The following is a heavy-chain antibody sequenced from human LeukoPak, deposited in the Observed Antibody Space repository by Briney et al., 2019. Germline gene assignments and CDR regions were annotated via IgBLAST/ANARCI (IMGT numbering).Heavy chain of an antibody. V-gene: IGHV3-21*01. D-gene: IGHD6-13*01. CDR1: GFTFSSYS. CDR3: ARVGAAGTGVPFDY. J-gene: IGHJ4*02. Sequence: GGSLRLSCAASGFTFSSYSMNWVRQAPGKGLEWVSSISSSSSYIYYADSVKGRFTISRDNAKNSLYLQMNSLRAEDTAVYYCARVGAAGTGVPFDYWGQGTLVTVSS. CDR2: ISSSSSYI.